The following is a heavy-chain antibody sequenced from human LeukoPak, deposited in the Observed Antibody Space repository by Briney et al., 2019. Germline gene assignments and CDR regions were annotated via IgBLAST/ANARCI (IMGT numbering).Heavy chain of an antibody. D-gene: IGHD3-22*01. CDR3: ASLYYDSSGYYSPDY. CDR1: GFTFDDYA. CDR2: ISWNSGSI. Sequence: GGSLRLSCAASGFTFDDYAMHWVRQAPGKGLEWVSGISWNSGSIGYADSVKGRFAISRDNAKNTLYLQMNSLRAEDTAVYYCASLYYDSSGYYSPDYWGQGTLVTVSS. J-gene: IGHJ4*02. V-gene: IGHV3-9*01.